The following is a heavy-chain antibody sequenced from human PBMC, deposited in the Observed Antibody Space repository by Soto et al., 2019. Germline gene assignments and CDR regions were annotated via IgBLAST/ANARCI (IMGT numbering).Heavy chain of an antibody. CDR2: ISAYDGKT. D-gene: IGHD3-3*01. V-gene: IGHV1-18*01. CDR1: GYTFNTYG. CDR3: ARDPNEFWTSYWFDP. J-gene: IGHJ5*02. Sequence: ASVKVSCKTSGYTFNTYGINWVRQAPGQGLELMGWISAYDGKTTYAEKFQGRVTMTTDTSTSTAYMELRSLRSDDTAIYYCARDPNEFWTSYWFDPWAQGTPVTVSS.